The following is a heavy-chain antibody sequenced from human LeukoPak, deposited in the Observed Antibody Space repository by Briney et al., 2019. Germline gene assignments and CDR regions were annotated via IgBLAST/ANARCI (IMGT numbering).Heavy chain of an antibody. CDR1: GFIVSSNY. D-gene: IGHD3-22*01. CDR3: ARVLLPLYGMDV. Sequence: GGSLRLSCAASGFIVSSNYMSWVRQAPGKGLEWVSVIYSGGSTYYADSVKGRFTISRGNSKNTLYLQMNSLRAEDTAVYYCARVLLPLYGMDVWGQGTTVTVSS. CDR2: IYSGGST. J-gene: IGHJ6*02. V-gene: IGHV3-53*01.